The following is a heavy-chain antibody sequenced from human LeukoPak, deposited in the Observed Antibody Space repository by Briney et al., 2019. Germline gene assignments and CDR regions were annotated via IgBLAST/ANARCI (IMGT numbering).Heavy chain of an antibody. CDR1: GGSISSYY. Sequence: SETLSLTCTVSGGSISSYYWSWIRQPPGEGLEWIGYIYYSGSTNYNPSLKSRVTISVDTSKNQFSLKLSSVTAADTAVYYCARFELLPRGWYFDLWGRGTLVTVSS. CDR2: IYYSGST. V-gene: IGHV4-59*08. CDR3: ARFELLPRGWYFDL. D-gene: IGHD3-22*01. J-gene: IGHJ2*01.